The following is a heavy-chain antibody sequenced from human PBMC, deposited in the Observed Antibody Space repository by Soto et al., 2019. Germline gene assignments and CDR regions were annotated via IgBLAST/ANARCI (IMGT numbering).Heavy chain of an antibody. CDR2: ISAYNGNT. J-gene: IGHJ5*02. CDR1: GYNFNSYT. D-gene: IGHD1-26*01. Sequence: QVQLVQSGAEVKKPGASVKVSCKASGYNFNSYTISWVRQAPGQGLEWMGRISAYNGNTNYAQKLQGRVTMTTDTSTSAAYMELRSLRSDDTAVYHCARVVGALGLWFDPWGQGTLVTVSS. V-gene: IGHV1-18*01. CDR3: ARVVGALGLWFDP.